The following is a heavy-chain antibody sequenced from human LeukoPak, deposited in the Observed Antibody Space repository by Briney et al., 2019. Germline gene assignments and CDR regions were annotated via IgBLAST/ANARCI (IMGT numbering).Heavy chain of an antibody. CDR2: ISAYNGNT. J-gene: IGHJ5*02. D-gene: IGHD4-11*01. CDR3: ARTSQWTTVTTYAWFDP. CDR1: GYTFTSYG. Sequence: ASVKVSCKASGYTFTSYGISWVRQAPGQGLEWMGWISAYNGNTNYAQKLQGRVTMTTDTSTSTAYMELRSLRSDDTAVCYCARTSQWTTVTTYAWFDPWGQGTLVTVSS. V-gene: IGHV1-18*01.